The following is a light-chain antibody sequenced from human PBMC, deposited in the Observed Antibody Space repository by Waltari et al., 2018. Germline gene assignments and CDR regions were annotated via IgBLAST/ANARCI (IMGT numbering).Light chain of an antibody. V-gene: IGLV2-23*02. Sequence: QSALTQPASVSGSPGQSIHLPCTGTSPAFGNFHLVPWYQQHPDKAPRLLIYEVIKRPSGVSNRFSGSKSGNTVSLTISGLQAEDEADYFCCSYEDRSTFPSVLFGGGTKLTVL. J-gene: IGLJ2*01. CDR2: EVI. CDR1: SPAFGNFHL. CDR3: CSYEDRSTFPSVL.